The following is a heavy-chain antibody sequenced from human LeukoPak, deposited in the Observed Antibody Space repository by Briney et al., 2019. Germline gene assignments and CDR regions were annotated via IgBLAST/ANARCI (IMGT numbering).Heavy chain of an antibody. CDR3: ARRQYYDFWSGYRYYFDY. Sequence: ASVKVSCKASGYTSTGYYMHWVRQAPGQGLEWMGWINPNSGGTNYAQKFQGRVTMTRDTSISTAYMELSRLRSDDAAVYYCARRQYYDFWSGYRYYFDYWGQGTLVTVSS. CDR2: INPNSGGT. J-gene: IGHJ4*02. CDR1: GYTSTGYY. D-gene: IGHD3-3*01. V-gene: IGHV1-2*02.